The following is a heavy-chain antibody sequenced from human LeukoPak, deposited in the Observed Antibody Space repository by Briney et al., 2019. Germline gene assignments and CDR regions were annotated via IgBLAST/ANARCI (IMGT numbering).Heavy chain of an antibody. J-gene: IGHJ4*02. CDR3: AKDGGLWVSAHWGDS. Sequence: GGSLRLSCAASGFTFSSYTMSWVRQAPGKGLEWVSTITTSDGNTYYADSVKGRFTVLRDNSKNTLFLQMNSLRAEDTAVYYCAKDGGLWVSAHWGDSWGRGTLVTVSS. V-gene: IGHV3-23*01. CDR2: ITTSDGNT. D-gene: IGHD7-27*01. CDR1: GFTFSSYT.